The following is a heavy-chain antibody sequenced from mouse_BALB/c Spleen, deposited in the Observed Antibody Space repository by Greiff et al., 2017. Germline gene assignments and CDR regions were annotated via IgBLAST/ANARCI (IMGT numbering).Heavy chain of an antibody. V-gene: IGHV14-3*02. CDR1: GFNIKDTY. CDR3: ARTYYGSSFDY. Sequence: DVQLQESGAELVKPGASVKLSCTASGFNIKDTYMHWVKQRPEQGLEWIGRIDPANGNTKYDPKFQGKATITADTSSNTAYLQLSSLTSEDTAVYYCARTYYGSSFDYWGQGTTLTVSS. D-gene: IGHD1-1*01. CDR2: IDPANGNT. J-gene: IGHJ2*01.